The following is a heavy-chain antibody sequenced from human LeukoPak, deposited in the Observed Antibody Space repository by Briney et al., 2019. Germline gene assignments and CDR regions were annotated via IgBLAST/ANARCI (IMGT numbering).Heavy chain of an antibody. CDR3: ARVAVGKLDY. J-gene: IGHJ4*02. CDR2: IYYSGST. V-gene: IGHV4-39*07. D-gene: IGHD2-21*01. CDR1: GGSISSSSYY. Sequence: SETLSLTCTVSGGSISSSSYYWGWIRQPPGKGLEWIGSIYYSGSTYYNPSLKSRVIMSVDTSRNQFSLKLSSVTAADTAVYYCARVAVGKLDYWGQGTLVTVSS.